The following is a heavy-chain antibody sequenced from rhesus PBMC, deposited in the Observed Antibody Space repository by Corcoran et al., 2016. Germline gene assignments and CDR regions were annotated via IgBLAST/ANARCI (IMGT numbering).Heavy chain of an antibody. CDR2: NGGSSGSP. J-gene: IGHJ4*01. Sequence: QVQLQESGPGLVKPSETLSLTCAVSGYSISSGYGRSWIPQPPGKGLEWIWYNGGSSGSPNYNPSLTRRVTISKDTSKNQFSLKLSSVTAADTAVYYCAGRIVGATLDYWGQGVLVTVSS. V-gene: IGHV4-127*01. CDR1: GYSISSGYG. D-gene: IGHD1-44*02. CDR3: AGRIVGATLDY.